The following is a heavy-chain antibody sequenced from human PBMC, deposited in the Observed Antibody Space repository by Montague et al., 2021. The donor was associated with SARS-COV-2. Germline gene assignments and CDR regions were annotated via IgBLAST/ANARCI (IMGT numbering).Heavy chain of an antibody. CDR2: INNSGST. CDR3: ARGRIEVSMIVVVLTGASYDMDV. Sequence: SETLSLTCAVYGWSFSGHYWSWIRQPAGKGLEWIGEINNSGSTNXNPSLKSRVTISVDTSKNQFSLKLHSVTAADTAVYYCARGRIEVSMIVVVLTGASYDMDVWGKGTTVTVSS. CDR1: GWSFSGHY. D-gene: IGHD3-22*01. J-gene: IGHJ6*03. V-gene: IGHV4-34*01.